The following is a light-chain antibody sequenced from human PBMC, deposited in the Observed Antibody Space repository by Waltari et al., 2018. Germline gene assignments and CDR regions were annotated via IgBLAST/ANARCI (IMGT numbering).Light chain of an antibody. CDR3: MQAIQART. CDR1: QSLLHSNGRNY. V-gene: IGKV2-28*01. Sequence: DIVMTQSPLSLPVTPGEPASISCRSSQSLLHSNGRNYLNWYLQKPGQSPQVLIYLGSNRASGVPDRFSGSGSGTDFTLKIRRVEAEDVGVYYCMQAIQARTFGQGTKVEVK. J-gene: IGKJ1*01. CDR2: LGS.